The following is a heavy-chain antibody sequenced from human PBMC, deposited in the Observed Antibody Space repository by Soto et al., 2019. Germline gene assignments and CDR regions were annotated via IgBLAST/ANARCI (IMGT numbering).Heavy chain of an antibody. J-gene: IGHJ3*02. CDR1: GFTFSSYA. D-gene: IGHD2-2*01. V-gene: IGHV3-23*01. Sequence: EVQLLESGGGLVQPGGSLRLSCAASGFTFSSYAMSWVRQAPGKGLEWVSAISGSGGSTYYADSVKGRFTISRDNSKNTLYLQMNILSAENTAVYYCANTPLVVVPAARNDAFDIWGQGTMVTVSS. CDR3: ANTPLVVVPAARNDAFDI. CDR2: ISGSGGST.